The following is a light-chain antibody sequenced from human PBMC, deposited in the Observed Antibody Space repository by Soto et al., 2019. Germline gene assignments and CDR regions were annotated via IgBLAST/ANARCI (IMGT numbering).Light chain of an antibody. Sequence: AIQMTQSPSSLSASVGDRVTITCRASQDIRHDLGWYQERPGQAPKLLIYAASNLQTGVPSRFSGSESGTDFTLTISSLQPEDFATYYCLQDYKYPWTFGQGTKVEV. CDR2: AAS. CDR3: LQDYKYPWT. CDR1: QDIRHD. J-gene: IGKJ1*01. V-gene: IGKV1-6*01.